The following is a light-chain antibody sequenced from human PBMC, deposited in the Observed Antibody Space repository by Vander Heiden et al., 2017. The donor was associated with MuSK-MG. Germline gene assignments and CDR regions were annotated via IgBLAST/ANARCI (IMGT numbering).Light chain of an antibody. Sequence: QSVLTQPPSVSGAPGQRVTFTCTGSSSNIGAGFDVHWYQQLPGTAPKLLIYDNTYRPSGVPDRFSGSKSGISASLAITGLQAEDEADYYCQAFDSSLSGCVFGTGTKVTGL. CDR2: DNT. CDR3: QAFDSSLSGCV. V-gene: IGLV1-40*01. CDR1: SSNIGAGFD. J-gene: IGLJ1*01.